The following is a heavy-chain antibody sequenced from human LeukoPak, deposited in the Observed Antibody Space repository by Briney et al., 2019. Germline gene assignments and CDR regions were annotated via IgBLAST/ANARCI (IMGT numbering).Heavy chain of an antibody. J-gene: IGHJ4*02. V-gene: IGHV3-21*01. CDR1: GFTFSGSA. CDR3: ARCTTGRTFGSLREIKRSREIDY. D-gene: IGHD1-1*01. CDR2: ISSSSSNI. Sequence: GGSLRLSCAASGFTFSGSAMHWVRQAPGKGLEWVSSISSSSSNIYYADSVKGRFTISRDNAKNSLYLQMNSPRVEDTAVYYCARCTTGRTFGSLREIKRSREIDYWGQGTLVTVSS.